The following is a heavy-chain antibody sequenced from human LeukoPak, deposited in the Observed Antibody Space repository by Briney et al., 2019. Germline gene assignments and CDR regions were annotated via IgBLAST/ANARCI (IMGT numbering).Heavy chain of an antibody. CDR1: GGSISSYY. CDR3: ARDSVAAPRVFDY. Sequence: SETLSLTCTVPGGSISSYYWSWIRQPPGKGLEWIGYIYYSGSTNYNPSLKSRVTISVDTSKNQFSLKLSSVTAADTAVYYCARDSVAAPRVFDYWGQGTLVTVSS. D-gene: IGHD6-13*01. CDR2: IYYSGST. V-gene: IGHV4-59*01. J-gene: IGHJ4*02.